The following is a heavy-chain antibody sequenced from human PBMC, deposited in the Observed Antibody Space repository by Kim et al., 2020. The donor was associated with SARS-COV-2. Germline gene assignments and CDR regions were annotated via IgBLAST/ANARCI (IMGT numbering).Heavy chain of an antibody. V-gene: IGHV3-23*01. CDR1: GFTFSSYA. CDR2: INNSGDNT. D-gene: IGHD3-16*01. J-gene: IGHJ4*02. CDR3: AKISLRNGRSRLGELFG. Sequence: GGSLRLSCAASGFTFSSYAMSWVRQAPGKGLEWVSGINNSGDNTYYADSVKGRFTVSRDNSKNTLYLQMNSLRAEDTAVYYCAKISLRNGRSRLGELFGWGQGTLVTVSS.